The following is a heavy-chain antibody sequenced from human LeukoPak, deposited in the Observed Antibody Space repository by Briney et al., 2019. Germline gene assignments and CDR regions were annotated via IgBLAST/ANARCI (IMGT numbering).Heavy chain of an antibody. D-gene: IGHD4-17*01. CDR3: ARHSCRLRSWGDLDY. J-gene: IGHJ4*02. Sequence: PSETLSLTCTVSGGSISSYYWSWIRQPPGKGLEWIGYIYTSGSTNYNPSLKSRVTISVDTSKNQFSLKLSSVTAADTAVYYCARHSCRLRSWGDLDYWGQGTLVTVSS. V-gene: IGHV4-4*09. CDR1: GGSISSYY. CDR2: IYTSGST.